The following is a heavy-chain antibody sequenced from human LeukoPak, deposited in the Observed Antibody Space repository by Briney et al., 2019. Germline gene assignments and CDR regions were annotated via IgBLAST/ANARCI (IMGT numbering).Heavy chain of an antibody. CDR3: ARLLRPGGRKGDCFDI. CDR2: FYDSGDF. Sequence: SETLSLTCTVSGGSITGHHWTWIRQPPGTGLEGIGYFYDSGDFNYSPSLKSRVTISMDMSNNQFSLRMSSVTAAYTAMYYCARLLRPGGRKGDCFDIWGQGTMVTLSS. J-gene: IGHJ3*02. CDR1: GGSITGHH. D-gene: IGHD2-21*01. V-gene: IGHV4-59*08.